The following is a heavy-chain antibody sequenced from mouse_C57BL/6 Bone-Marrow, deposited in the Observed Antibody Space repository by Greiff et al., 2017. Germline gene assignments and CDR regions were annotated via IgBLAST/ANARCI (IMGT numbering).Heavy chain of an antibody. J-gene: IGHJ2*01. V-gene: IGHV5-4*01. CDR2: ISDGGSYT. CDR1: GFTFSSYA. D-gene: IGHD2-4*01. Sequence: EVQLVESGGGLVKPGGSLKLSCAASGFTFSSYAMSWVRQTPEKRLEWVATISDGGSYTYYPDNVKGRFTISRDNAKNNLYLQMSHLKSEDTAMYYCARRGDYHFDYWGQGTTLTVSS. CDR3: ARRGDYHFDY.